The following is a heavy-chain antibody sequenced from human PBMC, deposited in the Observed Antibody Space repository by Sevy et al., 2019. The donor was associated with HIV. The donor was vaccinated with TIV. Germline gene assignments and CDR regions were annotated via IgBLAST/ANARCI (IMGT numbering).Heavy chain of an antibody. Sequence: GGSLRLSCAASGFTFSSYGMHWVRQAPGKGLEWVAVIWYDGSNKYYADSVKGRFTISRDNSKNTQYLQMNSLRAEDTAVYYCARVGPGSSYYYYYGMDVWGQGTTVTVSS. D-gene: IGHD3-10*01. CDR1: GFTFSSYG. V-gene: IGHV3-33*01. CDR3: ARVGPGSSYYYYYGMDV. J-gene: IGHJ6*02. CDR2: IWYDGSNK.